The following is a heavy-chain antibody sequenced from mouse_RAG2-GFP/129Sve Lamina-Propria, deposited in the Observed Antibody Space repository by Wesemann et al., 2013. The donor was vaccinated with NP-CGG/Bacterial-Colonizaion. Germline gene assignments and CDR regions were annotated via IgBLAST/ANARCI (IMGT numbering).Heavy chain of an antibody. CDR3: ARHRDYRYDDAMDY. J-gene: IGHJ4*01. V-gene: IGHV5-6-2*01. D-gene: IGHD2-14*01. CDR2: INSNGGST. Sequence: EVQLVESGGGLVKPGGSLKLSCAASGFTFSSYAMSWVRQTPEKRLEWVAAINSNGGSTYYPDTVKDRFTISRDNAKNTLYLQMSSLRSEDTALYYCARHRDYRYDDAMDYWGQGTSVTVSS. CDR1: GFTFSSYA.